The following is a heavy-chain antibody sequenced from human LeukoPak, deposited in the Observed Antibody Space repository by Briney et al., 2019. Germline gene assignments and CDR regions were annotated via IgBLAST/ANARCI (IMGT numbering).Heavy chain of an antibody. J-gene: IGHJ6*04. CDR2: IYTSGST. V-gene: IGHV4-61*02. CDR3: ASEPYDFWSGYFLSPSI. D-gene: IGHD3-3*01. CDR1: GGSISSGSYY. Sequence: SETLSLTCTVSGGSISSGSYYWSWIRQPAGKGLEWIGRIYTSGSTNYNPSLKSRVTISVDTSKNQFSLKLSSVTAADTAVYYCASEPYDFWSGYFLSPSIWGKGITVTVSS.